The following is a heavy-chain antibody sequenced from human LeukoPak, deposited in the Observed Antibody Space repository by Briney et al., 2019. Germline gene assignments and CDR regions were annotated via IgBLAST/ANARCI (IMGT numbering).Heavy chain of an antibody. J-gene: IGHJ1*01. CDR1: GFTFRTYS. D-gene: IGHD5-24*01. CDR3: ARAPEMATIYFQH. CDR2: IKQDGSEK. V-gene: IGHV3-7*01. Sequence: PGGSLRLSCAASGFTFRTYSMDWVRQAPGKGLEWVANIKQDGSEKYYVDSVKGRFTISRDNAKNSLYLQMNSLRAEDTAVYYCARAPEMATIYFQHWGQGTLVTVSS.